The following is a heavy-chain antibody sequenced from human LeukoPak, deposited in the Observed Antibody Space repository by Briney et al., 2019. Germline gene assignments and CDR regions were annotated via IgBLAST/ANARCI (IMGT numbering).Heavy chain of an antibody. Sequence: PGGSLRLSCAASGFTFSDYYMSWIRQAPGKGLEWVSYISAGSSTIYYADSVKGRFTISRDNAKNSLYLQMNSLRAEDTAVYYCARVALTTLDYWGQGTLVTVSS. J-gene: IGHJ4*02. D-gene: IGHD3-10*02. CDR1: GFTFSDYY. CDR3: ARVALTTLDY. CDR2: ISAGSSTI. V-gene: IGHV3-11*04.